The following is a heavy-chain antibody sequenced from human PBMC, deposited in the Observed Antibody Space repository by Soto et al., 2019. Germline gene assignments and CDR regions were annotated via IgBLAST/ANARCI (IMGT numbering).Heavy chain of an antibody. Sequence: SETLSLTCTLTGDSISSRSYYWCFIRQPPGKGLEWIGSIYYSGSTYNNPSLRSRVSMSIDTSKDQFSLKLKSVTAADTALYFCARQRTSVVTRAYFDVWGPGSLVTVSS. D-gene: IGHD2-21*02. J-gene: IGHJ4*02. CDR2: IYYSGST. CDR3: ARQRTSVVTRAYFDV. V-gene: IGHV4-39*01. CDR1: GDSISSRSYY.